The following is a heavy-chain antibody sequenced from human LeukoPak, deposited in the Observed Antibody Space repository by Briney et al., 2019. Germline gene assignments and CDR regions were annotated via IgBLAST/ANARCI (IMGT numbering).Heavy chain of an antibody. V-gene: IGHV3-48*02. CDR2: ISASSSTI. CDR3: ARDHPYYFDSTSFDY. CDR1: GITLGTSS. D-gene: IGHD3-22*01. Sequence: PGGSLRLSCAASGITLGTSSMNWVRQAPGKGLEWVSYISASSSTIYYTDSAKGRFTISRDNAKNSLYLQMNSLRDEDTAVYYCARDHPYYFDSTSFDYWGQGTLVTVSS. J-gene: IGHJ4*02.